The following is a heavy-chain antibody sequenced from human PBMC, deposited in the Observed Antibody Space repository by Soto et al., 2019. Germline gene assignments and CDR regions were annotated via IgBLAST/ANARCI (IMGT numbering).Heavy chain of an antibody. V-gene: IGHV3-23*01. CDR2: ISESGGST. Sequence: TGGSLRLSCAASGFSFSDYAMSWVRRAPGKGLEWVSVISESGGSTHYADSVRGRFTVSRDNSKNSLSLRMNSLRDEDTAVYFCAKRSPYSSGWYSPIFDYWGQGALVTVSS. CDR1: GFSFSDYA. J-gene: IGHJ4*02. CDR3: AKRSPYSSGWYSPIFDY. D-gene: IGHD6-13*01.